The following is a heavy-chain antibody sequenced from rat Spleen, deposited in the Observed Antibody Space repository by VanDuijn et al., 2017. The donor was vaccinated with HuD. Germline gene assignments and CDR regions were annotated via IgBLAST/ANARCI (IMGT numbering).Heavy chain of an antibody. CDR2: ITTSGGNT. D-gene: IGHD1-12*02. CDR1: GFTFSGFP. CDR3: TTSYDGSYYYDY. J-gene: IGHJ2*01. V-gene: IGHV5-46*01. Sequence: EVQLVESGGGLVQPGRSMKLSCAASGFTFSGFPMAWVRQAPTKGVDWVATITTSGGNTYYRDSVKGRFTISRDNAKSTLYLQMDSLRSEDTATYYCTTSYDGSYYYDYWGQGVMVTVSS.